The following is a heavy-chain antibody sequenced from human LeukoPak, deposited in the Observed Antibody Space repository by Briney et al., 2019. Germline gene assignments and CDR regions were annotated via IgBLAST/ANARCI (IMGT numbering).Heavy chain of an antibody. CDR3: ARDKQPYDSSGDLGY. J-gene: IGHJ4*02. CDR2: ISSSGSYI. Sequence: GGSLRLSCAASGFTFSSYSMNWVRQAPGKGLEWVSSISSSGSYIYYADSVKGRFTISRDNAKNSLYLQMNSLRAEDTAVYYCARDKQPYDSSGDLGYWGQGTLVTVSS. CDR1: GFTFSSYS. D-gene: IGHD3-22*01. V-gene: IGHV3-21*01.